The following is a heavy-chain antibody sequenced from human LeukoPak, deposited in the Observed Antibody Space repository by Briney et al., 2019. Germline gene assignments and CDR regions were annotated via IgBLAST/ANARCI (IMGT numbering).Heavy chain of an antibody. CDR1: GLTFRNYG. V-gene: IGHV3-30*19. J-gene: IGHJ4*02. CDR2: ISYDGSNK. CDR3: ARDRSSYEYYFDH. D-gene: IGHD5-12*01. Sequence: QPGRSLRLSCAASGLTFRNYGMHWVRQAPGKGLEWVAVISYDGSNKYYADSVKGRFTISRDNSKNTLYLQMNSLRAEDTAVFYCARDRSSYEYYFDHWGQGTLVTVSS.